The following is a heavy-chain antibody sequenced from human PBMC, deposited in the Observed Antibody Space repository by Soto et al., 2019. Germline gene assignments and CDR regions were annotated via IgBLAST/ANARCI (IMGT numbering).Heavy chain of an antibody. V-gene: IGHV1-18*01. CDR3: ARDLKGYSSGWPTDY. J-gene: IGHJ4*02. D-gene: IGHD6-19*01. CDR2: ISAYNGNT. Sequence: ASVKVSCKASGYTFTSYGISWVRQAPGQGLEWMGWISAYNGNTNYAQKLQGRVTMTTDTSTSTAYMELRSLRSDDTAVYYCARDLKGYSSGWPTDYWGQGTLVTVS. CDR1: GYTFTSYG.